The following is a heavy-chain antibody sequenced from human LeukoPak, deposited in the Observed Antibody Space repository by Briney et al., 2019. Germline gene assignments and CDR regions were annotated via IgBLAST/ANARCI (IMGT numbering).Heavy chain of an antibody. J-gene: IGHJ4*02. Sequence: SETLSLTCTVSGGSISSYYWSWIRQPAGKGLEWIGRIYTSGSTNYNPSLKSRVTMSVDTSKNQFSLKLSSVTAADTAVYYCARALGDYVWGSYAGDYFDYWGQGTLVTVSS. CDR3: ARALGDYVWGSYAGDYFDY. V-gene: IGHV4-4*07. CDR2: IYTSGST. D-gene: IGHD3-16*01. CDR1: GGSISSYY.